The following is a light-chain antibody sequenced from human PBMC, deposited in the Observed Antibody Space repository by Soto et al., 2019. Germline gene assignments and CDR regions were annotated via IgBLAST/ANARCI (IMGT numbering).Light chain of an antibody. J-gene: IGKJ4*01. V-gene: IGKV3-20*01. CDR1: QTVSTSY. CDR3: QQYGSTPHPLS. CDR2: NTS. Sequence: ELVLTQSPGTLSLSPGERATLSCRASQTVSTSYLAWYQHRPGQAPRLVIYNTSKRATGIPDRFSGSGSGTAFTLTISRRHPYDFAVYYCQQYGSTPHPLSFGGGTRVEIK.